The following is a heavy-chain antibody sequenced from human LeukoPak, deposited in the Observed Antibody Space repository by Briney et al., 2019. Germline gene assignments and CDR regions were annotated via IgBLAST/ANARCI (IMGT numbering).Heavy chain of an antibody. CDR2: IYYSGST. D-gene: IGHD4-17*01. J-gene: IGHJ4*02. Sequence: SETLSLTCTVSGGSISSYYWSWIRQPPGKGLEWIGYIYYSGSTNYNPSLKSRVTISVDTSKNQFSLKLSSVTAADTAVYYCARTTVTVSHFDYWGQGTLVTVSS. V-gene: IGHV4-59*08. CDR1: GGSISSYY. CDR3: ARTTVTVSHFDY.